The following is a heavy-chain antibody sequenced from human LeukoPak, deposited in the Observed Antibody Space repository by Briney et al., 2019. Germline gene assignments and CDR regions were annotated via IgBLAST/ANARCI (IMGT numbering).Heavy chain of an antibody. J-gene: IGHJ4*02. Sequence: PGGSLRLSCAASGFTFSSYAMSWVRQAPGKGLEWVLGITSGGSTYYADSVKGRFIISRDNSKNTLYLQMNSLRAEDTALYYCATRTAVAGTVDYWGQGTLVTVTS. D-gene: IGHD6-19*01. CDR2: ITSGGST. CDR3: ATRTAVAGTVDY. CDR1: GFTFSSYA. V-gene: IGHV3-23*01.